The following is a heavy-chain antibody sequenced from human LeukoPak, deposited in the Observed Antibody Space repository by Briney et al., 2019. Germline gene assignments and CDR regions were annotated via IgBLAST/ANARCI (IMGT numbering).Heavy chain of an antibody. Sequence: SVKVSCKASGGTFSSYAISWVRQAPGQGLEWMGGIIPIFGTANYAQKFQGRVTITADKSTSTAYMELSSLRSEDTAVYYCASLLTYSSGWFLYWGQGTLVTVSS. CDR1: GGTFSSYA. CDR3: ASLLTYSSGWFLY. CDR2: IIPIFGTA. V-gene: IGHV1-69*06. D-gene: IGHD6-19*01. J-gene: IGHJ4*02.